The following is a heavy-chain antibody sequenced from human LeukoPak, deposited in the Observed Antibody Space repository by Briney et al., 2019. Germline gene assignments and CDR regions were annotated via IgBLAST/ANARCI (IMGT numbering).Heavy chain of an antibody. D-gene: IGHD2-21*02. Sequence: PGGSLRLSCEASGFMLSVYYMSWFRLAPGKGLEWIGYISPTGSYTTYAGSVRGRFTISRDNAKNLLFLQMNDLRTEDTAVYYCARKLGGAQCGGDCFFDHWGQGTRVAVSS. V-gene: IGHV3-11*03. CDR2: ISPTGSYT. CDR3: ARKLGGAQCGGDCFFDH. J-gene: IGHJ4*02. CDR1: GFMLSVYY.